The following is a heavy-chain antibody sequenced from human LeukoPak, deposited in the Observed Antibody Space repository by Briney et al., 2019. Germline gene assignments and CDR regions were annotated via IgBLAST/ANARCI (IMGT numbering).Heavy chain of an antibody. D-gene: IGHD1-26*01. V-gene: IGHV3-48*04. CDR2: ISSSSSTI. CDR3: ARAHTFRQVGATTYYFDY. CDR1: GFTFSSYS. Sequence: GGSLRLSCAASGFTFSSYSMNWVRQAPGKGLEWVSYISSSSSTIYYADSVKGRFTISRDNAKNTLYLQMNSLRAEDTAVYYCARAHTFRQVGATTYYFDYWGQGTLVTVSS. J-gene: IGHJ4*02.